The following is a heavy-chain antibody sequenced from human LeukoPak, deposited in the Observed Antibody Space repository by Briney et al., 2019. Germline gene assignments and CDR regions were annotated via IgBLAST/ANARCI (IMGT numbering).Heavy chain of an antibody. Sequence: GGSLRLSCVASGFTFSASTMHWVRQAPGKGLEWVAVMSYDGFTKYYADSVKGRFTISRDNSKNTLYLQMNSLRPEDTAVYYCARDRLPSPQDDFDSWGQGTLVTVSS. D-gene: IGHD5/OR15-5a*01. CDR1: GFTFSAST. V-gene: IGHV3-30*04. CDR3: ARDRLPSPQDDFDS. CDR2: MSYDGFTK. J-gene: IGHJ5*01.